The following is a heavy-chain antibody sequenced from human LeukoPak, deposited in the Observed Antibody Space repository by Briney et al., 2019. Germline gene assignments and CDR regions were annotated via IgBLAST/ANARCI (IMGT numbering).Heavy chain of an antibody. CDR3: ARAAGYAFDY. CDR1: GGSIKGFH. D-gene: IGHD2-15*01. CDR2: IYYSGST. J-gene: IGHJ4*02. V-gene: IGHV4-59*12. Sequence: SETLSLTCTVSGGSIKGFHWSWIRQPPGKGLEWIGYIYYSGSTNYNPSLKSRVTISVDTTKNQFSLKLSSVTAADTAVYYCARAAGYAFDYWGQGTLVTVSS.